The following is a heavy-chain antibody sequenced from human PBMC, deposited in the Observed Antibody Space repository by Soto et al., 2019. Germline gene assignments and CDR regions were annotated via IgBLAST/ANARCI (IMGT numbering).Heavy chain of an antibody. CDR2: IYHSGST. D-gene: IGHD6-19*01. V-gene: IGHV4-38-2*01. Sequence: XETLSLTCAVSGYSISSGYYWGWIRQPPVKGLEWIGSIYHSGSTYYNPSLKSRVTISVDTSKNQFSLKLSSVTAADTAVYYCARVTETNSSGWFYYYYYGMDVWGQGPTVTVSS. J-gene: IGHJ6*02. CDR3: ARVTETNSSGWFYYYYYGMDV. CDR1: GYSISSGYY.